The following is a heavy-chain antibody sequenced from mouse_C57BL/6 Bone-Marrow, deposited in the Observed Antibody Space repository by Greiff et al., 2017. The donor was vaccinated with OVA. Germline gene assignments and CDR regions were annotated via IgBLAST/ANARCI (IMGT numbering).Heavy chain of an antibody. CDR3: ARNYGSSYYFDY. CDR1: GYTFTDYY. J-gene: IGHJ2*01. V-gene: IGHV1-26*01. CDR2: INPNNGGT. Sequence: VQLQQSGPEPVKPGASVKISCKASGYTFTDYYMNWVKQSHGKSLEWIGDINPNNGGTSYNQKFKGKATLTVDKSSSTAYMELRSLTSEDSAVYYCARNYGSSYYFDYWGQGTTLTVSS. D-gene: IGHD1-1*01.